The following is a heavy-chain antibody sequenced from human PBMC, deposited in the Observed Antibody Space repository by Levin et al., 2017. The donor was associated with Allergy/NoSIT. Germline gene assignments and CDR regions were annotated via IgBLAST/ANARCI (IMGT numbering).Heavy chain of an antibody. CDR1: GGSFSGYY. J-gene: IGHJ4*02. Sequence: GSLRLSCAVYGGSFSGYYWSWIRQPPGKGLEWIGEINHSGSTNYNPSLKSRVTISVDTSKNQFSLKLSSVTAADTAVYYCARSPTLDYWGQGTLVTVSS. V-gene: IGHV4-34*01. CDR2: INHSGST. CDR3: ARSPTLDY.